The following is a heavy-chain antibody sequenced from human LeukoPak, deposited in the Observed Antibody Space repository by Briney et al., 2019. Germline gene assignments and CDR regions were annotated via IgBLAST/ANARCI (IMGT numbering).Heavy chain of an antibody. J-gene: IGHJ4*02. CDR1: GFTVSSNY. Sequence: GGSLRLSCAASGFTVSSNYMSWVRQAPGKGLEWVSSISSSSSYIYYADSVKGRFTISRDNAKNSLYLQMNSLRAEDTAVYYCARDPFLYYDYVWGSYRDSSPSGSDFDYWGQGTLVTVSS. V-gene: IGHV3-21*01. D-gene: IGHD3-16*02. CDR2: ISSSSSYI. CDR3: ARDPFLYYDYVWGSYRDSSPSGSDFDY.